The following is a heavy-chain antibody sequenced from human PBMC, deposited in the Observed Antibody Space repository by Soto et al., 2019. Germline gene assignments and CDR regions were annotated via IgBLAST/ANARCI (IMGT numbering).Heavy chain of an antibody. Sequence: SETLSLTCTVSGGAVSSGSYYWSWIRQPPGRGLEWIAYIDYSGSTNYNPSLKSRVTISVDTSKNQFSLKLSSVTAADTAVYYCARDRIAADGTEVAFDFWGQGTMVTVSS. J-gene: IGHJ3*01. CDR3: ARDRIAADGTEVAFDF. V-gene: IGHV4-61*01. CDR1: GGAVSSGSYY. D-gene: IGHD6-13*01. CDR2: IDYSGST.